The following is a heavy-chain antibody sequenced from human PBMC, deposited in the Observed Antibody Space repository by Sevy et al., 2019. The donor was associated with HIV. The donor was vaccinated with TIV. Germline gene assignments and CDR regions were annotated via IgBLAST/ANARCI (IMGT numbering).Heavy chain of an antibody. V-gene: IGHV3-30*02. Sequence: GGSLRLSCASSGFTFSNYGMHWVRQAPGKGLEWVAFIRSDGSNKYYSDSVKGRFTISRDNSKNTLYLQMNSMRPEDTAVYYCTKDRKVLLVVYAIPFDAIDIWGQGTMVTVSS. CDR1: GFTFSNYG. J-gene: IGHJ3*02. CDR3: TKDRKVLLVVYAIPFDAIDI. D-gene: IGHD2-8*02. CDR2: IRSDGSNK.